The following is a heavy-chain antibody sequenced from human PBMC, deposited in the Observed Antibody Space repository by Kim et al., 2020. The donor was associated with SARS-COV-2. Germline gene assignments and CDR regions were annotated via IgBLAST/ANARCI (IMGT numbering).Heavy chain of an antibody. V-gene: IGHV4-39*01. D-gene: IGHD3-3*01. CDR3: ARAHTIFGVVNRFDP. CDR2: IDYSGST. J-gene: IGHJ5*02. Sequence: SQTLSLTCTVSGGSISSSSYYWGWIRQPPGKGLEWIGSIDYSGSTYYNPSLKSRVTISVDTSKNQFSLKLSSVTAADTAVYYCARAHTIFGVVNRFDPWGQGTLVTVSS. CDR1: GGSISSSSYY.